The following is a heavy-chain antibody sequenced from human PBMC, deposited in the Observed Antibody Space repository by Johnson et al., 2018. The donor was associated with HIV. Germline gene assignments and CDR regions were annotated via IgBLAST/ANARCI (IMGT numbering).Heavy chain of an antibody. J-gene: IGHJ3*02. V-gene: IGHV3-33*06. CDR3: AKSYCPGCDGFDI. Sequence: VQLVESGGGVVQPGRSLRLSCAASGFTFSSYGMHWVRQAPGKGLEWVAVIWYDGSNKYYADSVKGRFTISRDNSKNTLDLQMNNLRTEDSGVYYCAKSYCPGCDGFDIWGQGTMVTVSS. D-gene: IGHD2-21*01. CDR2: IWYDGSNK. CDR1: GFTFSSYG.